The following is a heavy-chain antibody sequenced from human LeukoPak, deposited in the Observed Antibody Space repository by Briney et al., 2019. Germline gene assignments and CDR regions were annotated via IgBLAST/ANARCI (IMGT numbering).Heavy chain of an antibody. CDR1: GYTRTELS. J-gene: IGHJ5*02. D-gene: IGHD6-19*01. CDR3: ATARAVAGLRGSWWFDP. V-gene: IGHV1-24*01. CDR2: FDPEDGET. Sequence: ASVKVSCKVSGYTRTELSMHWVRQAPGNGHEGIGGFDPEDGETIYAQKFQGRVTMTEDTSTDTAYMELSSLRSEDTAVYYCATARAVAGLRGSWWFDPWGQGTLVSVSS.